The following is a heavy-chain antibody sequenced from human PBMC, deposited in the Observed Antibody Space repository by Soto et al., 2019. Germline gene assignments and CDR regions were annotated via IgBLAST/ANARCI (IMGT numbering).Heavy chain of an antibody. D-gene: IGHD3-10*01. Sequence: ASVKVSCKASGYTFTSYGISWVRQAPGQGLEWMGWISAYNGNTNYAQKHQGRVTMTTDTSTSTAYMELRSLRSDDTAVYYFARSVLLWFRELNYYFDYWGQGTLVTISS. J-gene: IGHJ4*02. V-gene: IGHV1-18*01. CDR3: ARSVLLWFRELNYYFDY. CDR1: GYTFTSYG. CDR2: ISAYNGNT.